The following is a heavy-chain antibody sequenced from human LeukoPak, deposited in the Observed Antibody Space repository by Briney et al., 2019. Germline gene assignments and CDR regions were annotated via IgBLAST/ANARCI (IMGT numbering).Heavy chain of an antibody. D-gene: IGHD5/OR15-5a*01. J-gene: IGHJ5*02. CDR2: IYYSGST. CDR1: GRSVASFC. CDR3: AKYVSTGWFDP. V-gene: IGHV4-59*02. Sequence: SQTLSPTRTVSGRSVASFCWSWIRHPPGHGLEWIGYIYYSGSTNYNPSLKSRVTISVDTSENQFSLKLTSVTAADMAVYFCAKYVSTGWFDPWGQGTLVTVSS.